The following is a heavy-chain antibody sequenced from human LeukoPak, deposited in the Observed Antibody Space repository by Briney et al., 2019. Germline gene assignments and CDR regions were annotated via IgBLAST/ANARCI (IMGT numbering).Heavy chain of an antibody. CDR1: GFTFSNYW. Sequence: GGSLRLSCAASGFTFSNYWMSWVRQAPGKGLEWVANIKQDRSEKYYADSVKGRFTISRDNAKNSLYLQMNSLGAEDTAIYYCARDLAATGLSKWGQGTLVTVSS. J-gene: IGHJ4*02. V-gene: IGHV3-7*01. D-gene: IGHD6-13*01. CDR3: ARDLAATGLSK. CDR2: IKQDRSEK.